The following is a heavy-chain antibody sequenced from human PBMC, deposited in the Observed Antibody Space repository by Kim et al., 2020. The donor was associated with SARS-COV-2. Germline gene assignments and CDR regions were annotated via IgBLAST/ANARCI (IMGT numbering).Heavy chain of an antibody. CDR3: ARGWRSSGRVNYGMDV. CDR2: INPSGGST. J-gene: IGHJ6*02. V-gene: IGHV1-46*01. Sequence: ASVKVSCKASGYTFTSYYMHWVRQAPGQGLEWMGIINPSGGSTSYAQKFQGRVTMTRDTSTSTVYMELSSLRSEDTAVYYCARGWRSSGRVNYGMDVWGQGTTVTVSS. D-gene: IGHD6-19*01. CDR1: GYTFTSYY.